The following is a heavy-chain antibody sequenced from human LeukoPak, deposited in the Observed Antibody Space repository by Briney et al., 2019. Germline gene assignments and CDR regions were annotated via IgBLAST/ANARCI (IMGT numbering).Heavy chain of an antibody. D-gene: IGHD3-10*01. V-gene: IGHV4-38-2*02. CDR2: IYHSGST. CDR3: ARVPYYYGSGSYSLYYFDY. CDR1: GYSISSGYY. Sequence: PSETLSLTCTVSGYSISSGYYWGWIRQPPGKGLEWIGSIYHSGSTYYNPSLKSRVTISVDTSKNQFSLKLSSVTAADTAVYYCARVPYYYGSGSYSLYYFDYWGQGTLVTVSS. J-gene: IGHJ4*02.